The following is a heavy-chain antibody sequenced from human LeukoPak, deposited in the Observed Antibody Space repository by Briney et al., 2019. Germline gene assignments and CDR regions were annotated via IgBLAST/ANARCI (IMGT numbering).Heavy chain of an antibody. CDR3: ARDYIPGAFDI. CDR2: IYTSGST. J-gene: IGHJ3*02. Sequence: QVQLQESGPGLVKPSQTLSLTCTVSGGSISSGSYYWSWIRQPAGKGLEWIGRIYTSGSTNYNPSLKSRVTISVDTSKNQFSLKLSSVTAADTAVYYCARDYIPGAFDIWGQGTMVTVSS. V-gene: IGHV4-61*02. CDR1: GGSISSGSYY. D-gene: IGHD1-1*01.